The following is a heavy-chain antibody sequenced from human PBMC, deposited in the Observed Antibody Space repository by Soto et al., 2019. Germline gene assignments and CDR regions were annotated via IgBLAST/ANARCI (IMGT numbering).Heavy chain of an antibody. D-gene: IGHD2-2*01. Sequence: LGESLKISCTGFGYTFTTFWISWVRQMPGKGLERMGRIDPGDTYATYSPAFQGHVTISADKPTITAYLQWSSLKASVTAMYFCARIYCTTTTCDSWLVPWGQGTLVTVSS. J-gene: IGHJ5*02. V-gene: IGHV5-10-1*01. CDR1: GYTFTTFW. CDR2: IDPGDTYA. CDR3: ARIYCTTTTCDSWLVP.